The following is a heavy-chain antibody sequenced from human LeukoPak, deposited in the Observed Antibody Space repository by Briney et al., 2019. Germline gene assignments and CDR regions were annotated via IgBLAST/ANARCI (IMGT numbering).Heavy chain of an antibody. V-gene: IGHV1-2*02. D-gene: IGHD2-15*01. Sequence: GASVKVSCKASGYTLTGYYMHWVRQAPGQGLEWMGWINPNSGGTNYVQKFQGRVTMTRDTSITTAYMQLSRLRSDDTAVYYCASSPTSECSGGSCYSYWGQGTLVTVSS. J-gene: IGHJ4*02. CDR3: ASSPTSECSGGSCYSY. CDR1: GYTLTGYY. CDR2: INPNSGGT.